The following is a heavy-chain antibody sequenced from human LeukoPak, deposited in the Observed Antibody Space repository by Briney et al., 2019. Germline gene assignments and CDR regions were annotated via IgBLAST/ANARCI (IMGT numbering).Heavy chain of an antibody. CDR1: GFTFSSYS. CDR3: ARIYSLNWFDP. J-gene: IGHJ5*02. D-gene: IGHD5-18*01. V-gene: IGHV3-21*01. Sequence: GGSLRLSCAASGFTFSSYSMNWVRQAPGKGLEWVSSISSSSSYIYYADSVKGRFTISRDNAENSLYLQMNSLRAEDTAVYYCARIYSLNWFDPWGQGTLVTVSS. CDR2: ISSSSSYI.